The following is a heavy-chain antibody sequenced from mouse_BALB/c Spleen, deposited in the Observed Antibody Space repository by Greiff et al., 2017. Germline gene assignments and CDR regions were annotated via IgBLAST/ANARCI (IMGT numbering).Heavy chain of an antibody. CDR2: LSDGGSYT. CDR3: ARGGSDYYAMDY. Sequence: DVHLVESGGGLVKPGGSLKLSCAASGFTFSDYYMYWVRQTPEQRLEWVATLSDGGSYTYYPDSVKGRFTISRDNAKNNLYLQMSRLKSEDTAMYYCARGGSDYYAMDYWGQGTSVTVSS. V-gene: IGHV5-4*02. CDR1: GFTFSDYY. J-gene: IGHJ4*01.